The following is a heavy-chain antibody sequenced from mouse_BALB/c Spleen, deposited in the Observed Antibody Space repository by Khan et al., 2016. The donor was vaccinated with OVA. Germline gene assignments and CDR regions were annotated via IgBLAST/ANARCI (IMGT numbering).Heavy chain of an antibody. CDR3: ARYYGNYGWYFDV. J-gene: IGHJ1*01. D-gene: IGHD2-1*01. CDR1: GFSLTSYG. CDR2: IWAGGST. V-gene: IGHV2-9*02. Sequence: VELKESGPAMVAPSQSLSITCTVSGFSLTSYGVHWVRQPPGKGLEWLGVIWAGGSTNYNSALMSRLRISKDNSKSQVFLKMNSLQTDDTAMYYCARYYGNYGWYFDVWGAVTTVTVSS.